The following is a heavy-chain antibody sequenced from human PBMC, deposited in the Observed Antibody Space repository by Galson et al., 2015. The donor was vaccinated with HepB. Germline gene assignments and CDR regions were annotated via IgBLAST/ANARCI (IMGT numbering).Heavy chain of an antibody. V-gene: IGHV7-4-1*02. CDR2: INTNTGNP. J-gene: IGHJ5*02. CDR3: ARDRSTLVGDCSGGSCYFAPGGWFDP. Sequence: SVKVSCKASGYTFTSYAMNWVRQAPGQGLEWMGWINTNTGNPTYAQGFTGRFVFSLDTSVSTAYLQISSLKAEDTAVYYCARDRSTLVGDCSGGSCYFAPGGWFDPWGQGTLVTVSS. D-gene: IGHD2-15*01. CDR1: GYTFTSYA.